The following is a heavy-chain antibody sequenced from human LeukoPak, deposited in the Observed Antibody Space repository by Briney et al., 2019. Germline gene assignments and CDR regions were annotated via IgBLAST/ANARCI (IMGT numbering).Heavy chain of an antibody. CDR3: ASKWYCGGDCYYQIDY. V-gene: IGHV3-30*03. Sequence: GGSLRLSCAASGFTFSSYVMHWVRQAPGKGLEWVAVILYDENSKYYADSVKGRFTIPRDNFKNTLYLQMNSLRTEDTAVYYCASKWYCGGDCYYQIDYWGQGTLVTVSS. J-gene: IGHJ4*02. CDR1: GFTFSSYV. CDR2: ILYDENSK. D-gene: IGHD2-21*02.